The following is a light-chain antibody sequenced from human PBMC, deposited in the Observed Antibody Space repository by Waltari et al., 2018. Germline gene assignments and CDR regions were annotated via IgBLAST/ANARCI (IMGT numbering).Light chain of an antibody. CDR1: SLRSYY. J-gene: IGLJ3*02. CDR3: NSRDSSGNNWV. Sequence: SSELTQDPAVSVALGQTVRITCQGESLRSYYASWYQQKPGQAPVLVIYGKNNRPSGIPDRFSGSSSGNTASLTITGAQAEDEADYYCNSRDSSGNNWVFGGGTKLTVL. CDR2: GKN. V-gene: IGLV3-19*01.